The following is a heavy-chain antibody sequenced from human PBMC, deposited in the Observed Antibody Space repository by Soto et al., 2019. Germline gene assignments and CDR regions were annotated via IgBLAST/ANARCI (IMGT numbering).Heavy chain of an antibody. D-gene: IGHD2-2*01. V-gene: IGHV1-46*01. J-gene: IGHJ6*02. CDR1: GYTFTSYY. CDR2: INPSGGST. CDR3: ARVAGYCSSTSCYGYYYYGMDV. Sequence: ASVKVSCKASGYTFTSYYMHWVRQAPGQGLEWMGIINPSGGSTSYAQKFQGRVTMTRDTSTGTVYMELSSLRSEDTAVYYCARVAGYCSSTSCYGYYYYGMDVWGQGTTVTVSS.